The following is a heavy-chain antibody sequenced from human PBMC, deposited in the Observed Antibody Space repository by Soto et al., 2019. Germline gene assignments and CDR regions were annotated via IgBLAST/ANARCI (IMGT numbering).Heavy chain of an antibody. CDR1: GFTFSSYG. J-gene: IGHJ4*02. D-gene: IGHD1-26*01. V-gene: IGHV3-30*18. CDR2: ISYDGSNK. CDR3: AKDQVGAPNY. Sequence: QVQLVESGGGVVQPGRSLRLSCAASGFTFSSYGMHWVRQAPGKGLEWVAVISYDGSNKYYADSVKGRFTISRDNSKNTLYLQMHSLRAEDTAVYYCAKDQVGAPNYWGQGTLVTVSS.